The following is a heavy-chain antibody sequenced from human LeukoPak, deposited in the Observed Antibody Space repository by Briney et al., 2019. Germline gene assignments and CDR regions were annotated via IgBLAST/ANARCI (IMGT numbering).Heavy chain of an antibody. Sequence: PGGSLRLSCAASGFTFSSYAMSWVRQAPGKGLEWIGYIYYSGSTNYNPSLKSRGTISVDTSKNQFSLKLSSVTAADTAVYYCARASSGYFQLNWFDPWGQGTLVTVSS. CDR3: ARASSGYFQLNWFDP. J-gene: IGHJ5*02. CDR1: GFTFSSYA. V-gene: IGHV4-59*01. CDR2: IYYSGST. D-gene: IGHD3-22*01.